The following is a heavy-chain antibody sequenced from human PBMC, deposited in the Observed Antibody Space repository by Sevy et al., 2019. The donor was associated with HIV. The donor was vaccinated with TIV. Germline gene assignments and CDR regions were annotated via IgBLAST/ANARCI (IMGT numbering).Heavy chain of an antibody. Sequence: GGSLRLSCAASGFTFSSYGMHWVRQAPGKGLEWVAVIWYDGSNKYYADSVKGRFTISRDNSKNTLYLQMNSLRAEDTAVYYCASDHSGDITRTTWAYWGQGTLVTVSS. V-gene: IGHV3-33*08. D-gene: IGHD1-7*01. CDR1: GFTFSSYG. CDR2: IWYDGSNK. CDR3: ASDHSGDITRTTWAY. J-gene: IGHJ4*02.